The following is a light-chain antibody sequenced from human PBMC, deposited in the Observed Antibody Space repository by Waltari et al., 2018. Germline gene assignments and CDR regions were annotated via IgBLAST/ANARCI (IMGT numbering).Light chain of an antibody. CDR1: QSLLHSNGYNY. CDR3: MQALQTPFT. V-gene: IGKV2-28*01. Sequence: DIVMTQSRLSLPVTPGEPASISCRPSQSLLHSNGYNYLDWYLQKPGQSPQLLIYLGSNRASGVPDRFSGSGSGTDFTLKISRVEAEDVGVYYCMQALQTPFTFGPGTKVDIK. CDR2: LGS. J-gene: IGKJ3*01.